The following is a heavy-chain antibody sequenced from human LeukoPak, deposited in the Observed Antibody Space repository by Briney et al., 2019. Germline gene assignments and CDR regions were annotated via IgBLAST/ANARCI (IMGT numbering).Heavy chain of an antibody. CDR3: ARGRKGSNY. CDR2: IYHSGSS. J-gene: IGHJ4*02. CDR1: GGSISSNNW. V-gene: IGHV4-4*02. Sequence: PSGTLSLTCAVSGGSISSNNWWSWVRQPPGKGLEWIGEIYHSGSSNYNPSLKSRVTISVDTSKNQFSLKLSSVTAADTAVYYCARGRKGSNYWGQGTLVTVSS.